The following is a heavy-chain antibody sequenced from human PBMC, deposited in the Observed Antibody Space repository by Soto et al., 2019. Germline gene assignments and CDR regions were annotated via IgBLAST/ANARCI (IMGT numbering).Heavy chain of an antibody. CDR2: ISSSGSTI. V-gene: IGHV3-11*01. D-gene: IGHD6-19*01. Sequence: GGSLRLSCAASGFTFSDYYMSWIRQAPGKGLEWVSYISSSGSTIYYADSVKGRFTISRDNAKNSLYLQMNSLRAEDTAVYYCARDPQRDIAVAGVTPWNWFDSWGQGTLVTVSS. CDR3: ARDPQRDIAVAGVTPWNWFDS. J-gene: IGHJ5*01. CDR1: GFTFSDYY.